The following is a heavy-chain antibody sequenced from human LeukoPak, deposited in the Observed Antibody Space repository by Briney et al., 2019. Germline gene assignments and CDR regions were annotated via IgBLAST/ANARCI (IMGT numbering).Heavy chain of an antibody. J-gene: IGHJ4*02. CDR2: INHSGST. Sequence: PSETLSLTCAVYGGSFSGYYWSWIRQPPGKGLEWIGEINHSGSTNYNPSLKSRVTISVDTSKNQFSLKLSSVTAADTAVYYCARSEDSSGYYLHGYWGQGTLVTVSS. D-gene: IGHD3-22*01. CDR1: GGSFSGYY. V-gene: IGHV4-34*01. CDR3: ARSEDSSGYYLHGY.